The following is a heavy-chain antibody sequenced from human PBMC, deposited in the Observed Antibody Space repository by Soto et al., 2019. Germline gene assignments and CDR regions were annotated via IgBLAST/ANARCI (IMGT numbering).Heavy chain of an antibody. CDR2: ISTSGTTI. V-gene: IGHV3-48*01. D-gene: IGHD4-17*01. CDR1: GFTFSSYT. J-gene: IGHJ4*02. Sequence: GGSLRLSCAASGFTFSSYTMNWVRQAPGKGLEWVSYISTSGTTIYYADSVKGRFTISRDNAKNSLYVQLNSLRAEDTAVYYCARDKDYGFDYWGQGTLVTVSS. CDR3: ARDKDYGFDY.